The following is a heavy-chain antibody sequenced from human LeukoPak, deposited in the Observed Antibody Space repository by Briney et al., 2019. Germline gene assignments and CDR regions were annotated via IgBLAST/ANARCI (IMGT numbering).Heavy chain of an antibody. CDR3: ASVARGSDFWSGYYRDFDY. CDR1: GGSISSSNW. J-gene: IGHJ4*02. D-gene: IGHD3-3*01. CDR2: IYHSGST. Sequence: SETLSLTCAVSGGSISSSNWWSWVRQPPGKGLEWIGEIYHSGSTNYNPSLKSRVTISVDKSKNQFSLKLSSVTAADTAVYYCASVARGSDFWSGYYRDFDYWGQGTLVTVSS. V-gene: IGHV4-4*02.